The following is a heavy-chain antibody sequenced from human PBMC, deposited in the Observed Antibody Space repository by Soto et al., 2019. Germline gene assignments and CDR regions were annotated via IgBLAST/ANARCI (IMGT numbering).Heavy chain of an antibody. CDR2: ISANGGST. J-gene: IGHJ4*02. Sequence: EVQLVESGGGLVQPGGSLRLSCSASGFTFNDNPMYWVRQAPGKGLEYVSLISANGGSTHYADSVKGRFSLSRDNSENTLYLQMSSLRAEDTAVYYCVKGAGWLQDVDYWGQGTLVTVSS. V-gene: IGHV3-64D*08. CDR1: GFTFNDNP. D-gene: IGHD5-12*01. CDR3: VKGAGWLQDVDY.